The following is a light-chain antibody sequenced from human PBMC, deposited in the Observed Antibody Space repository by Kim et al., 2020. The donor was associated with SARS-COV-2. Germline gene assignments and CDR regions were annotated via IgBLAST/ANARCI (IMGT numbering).Light chain of an antibody. V-gene: IGLV2-14*03. CDR3: SSYTSSSTLVV. J-gene: IGLJ2*01. CDR2: DVS. CDR1: SRDVGGYNY. Sequence: QSITIACTGTSRDVGGYNYVSWYQQHPGKAPKRMIYDVSNRPSGVSNRCSGSKSGNTASLTISGLQAEDEADYYCSSYTSSSTLVVFGGGTQLTVL.